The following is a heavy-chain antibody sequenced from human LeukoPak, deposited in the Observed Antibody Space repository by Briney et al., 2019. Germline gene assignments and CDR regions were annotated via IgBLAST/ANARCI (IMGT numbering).Heavy chain of an antibody. CDR2: INTDGSST. CDR3: ARGGESRAVAVTGIGY. J-gene: IGHJ4*02. V-gene: IGHV3-74*01. CDR1: GFTFSTYW. D-gene: IGHD6-19*01. Sequence: GGSLRLSCAASGFTFSTYWMHWVRQAPGKGLVWVSRINTDGSSTSYADSVKGRFTISRDNAKNTLYLQMNSLRAEDTAVYYWARGGESRAVAVTGIGYWGQGTLVTVSS.